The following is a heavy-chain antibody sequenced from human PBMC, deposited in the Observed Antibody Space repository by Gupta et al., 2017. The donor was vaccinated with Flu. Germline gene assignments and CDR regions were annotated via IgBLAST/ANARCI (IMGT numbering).Heavy chain of an antibody. CDR3: TTDLFRVFPKQWVGGDI. CDR2: IKSKTDGGTT. V-gene: IGHV3-15*01. CDR1: GFTFRNAW. J-gene: IGHJ3*02. D-gene: IGHD6-19*01. Sequence: EVQLVESGGGLVKPGGSLRLSCAASGFTFRNAWMSWVRQAPGKGLEWVGRIKSKTDGGTTDYAAPVKGRFTISRDDSKNTLYLQMNSLKTEDTAVYYCTTDLFRVFPKQWVGGDIWGQGTMVTVSS.